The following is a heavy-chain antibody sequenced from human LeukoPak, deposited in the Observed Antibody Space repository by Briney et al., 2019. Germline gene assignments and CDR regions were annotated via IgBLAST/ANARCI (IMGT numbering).Heavy chain of an antibody. CDR2: ISSNGGST. CDR3: ARGPMIVVNYFDY. V-gene: IGHV3-64*01. Sequence: PGGSLRLSCAASGFTFSSYAMHWVRQAPGKGLEYVSAISSNGGSTYYANSVKGRFTISRDNSKNTLYLQMGSLRAEDMAVYYCARGPMIVVNYFDYWGQGTLVTVSS. D-gene: IGHD3-22*01. J-gene: IGHJ4*02. CDR1: GFTFSSYA.